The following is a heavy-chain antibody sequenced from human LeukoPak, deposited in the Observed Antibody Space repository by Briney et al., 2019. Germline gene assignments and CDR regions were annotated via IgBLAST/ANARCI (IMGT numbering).Heavy chain of an antibody. J-gene: IGHJ6*02. CDR3: AREYTMVRGVVVYYYYRMDV. D-gene: IGHD3-10*01. CDR1: GFTFSSYS. Sequence: PGGSLRLSCGGSGFTFSSYSMNWVRQAPGTGLEWISYISGSGSTIYYADSVKGRFTISRDNAKNTLYLQMNSLRAEDTAVYYCAREYTMVRGVVVYYYYRMDVWGQGTTVTVSS. V-gene: IGHV3-48*04. CDR2: ISGSGSTI.